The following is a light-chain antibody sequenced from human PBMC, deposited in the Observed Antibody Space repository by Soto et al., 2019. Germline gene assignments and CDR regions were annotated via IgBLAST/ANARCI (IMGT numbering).Light chain of an antibody. Sequence: QSALTQPPSASGSPGQSVTISCTGTSSDVGGYTYVSWYQQHPGKAPKVMIYDVNKRPSGVPDRFSGSKSGNTASLTVSGLQAEDEADYYCSSYAGSDNPFVFGTGTKVTVL. J-gene: IGLJ1*01. CDR2: DVN. CDR3: SSYAGSDNPFV. CDR1: SSDVGGYTY. V-gene: IGLV2-8*01.